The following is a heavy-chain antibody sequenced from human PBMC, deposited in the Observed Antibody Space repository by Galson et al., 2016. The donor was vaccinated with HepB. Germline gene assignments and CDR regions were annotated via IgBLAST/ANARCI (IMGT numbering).Heavy chain of an antibody. V-gene: IGHV5-51*01. J-gene: IGHJ6*02. D-gene: IGHD3-3*02. CDR3: ARIIASKYYYYYYGLDV. CDR2: IYPADSNT. CDR1: GYSFTSYW. Sequence: QSGAEVKKPGESLKISCKGSGYSFTSYWIGWVRQMPGKGLEWMGIIYPADSNTRYSPSFEGQVTIQADKSISTAYLQWSSLKASDTAMYYCARIIASKYYYYYYGLDVWGQGTTVTVSS.